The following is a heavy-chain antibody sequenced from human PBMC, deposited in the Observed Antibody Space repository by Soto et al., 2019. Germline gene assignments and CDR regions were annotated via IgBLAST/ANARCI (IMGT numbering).Heavy chain of an antibody. CDR1: GFTFSSYS. Sequence: GGSLRLSCAASGFTFSSYSMNWVRQAPGKGLEWVSSISSSSSYIYYADSVKGRFTISRDNAKNSLYLQMNSLRAEDTAVYYCARITSQYYFDYWGQGTLVSVSS. V-gene: IGHV3-21*01. J-gene: IGHJ4*02. CDR3: ARITSQYYFDY. CDR2: ISSSSSYI.